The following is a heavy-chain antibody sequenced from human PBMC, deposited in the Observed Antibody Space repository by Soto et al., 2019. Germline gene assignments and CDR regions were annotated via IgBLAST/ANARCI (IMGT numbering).Heavy chain of an antibody. CDR1: GFTFSSYG. Sequence: GGSLRLSCAASGFTFSSYGMHWVRQAPGKGLEWVAVIWYDGSNKYYADSVKGRFTISRDNSKNTLYLQMNSLRAEDTAVYYCARNYDILTGYLDYFDYWGQGTLVTVSS. CDR2: IWYDGSNK. CDR3: ARNYDILTGYLDYFDY. J-gene: IGHJ4*02. D-gene: IGHD3-9*01. V-gene: IGHV3-33*01.